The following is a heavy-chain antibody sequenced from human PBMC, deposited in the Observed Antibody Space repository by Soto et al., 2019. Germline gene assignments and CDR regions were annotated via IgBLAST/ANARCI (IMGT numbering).Heavy chain of an antibody. CDR1: GYTFTSYD. Sequence: QVQLVQSGAEVKKPGASVKVSCKASGYTFTSYDINWVRQATGQGLEWMGWMSPNSGNTGYAQKFQGRVTMTRNTSISTANMELSSLRSEDTAVYYFARNTGATINWFDPWGQGTQVTVSS. J-gene: IGHJ5*02. CDR3: ARNTGATINWFDP. V-gene: IGHV1-8*01. CDR2: MSPNSGNT. D-gene: IGHD1-26*01.